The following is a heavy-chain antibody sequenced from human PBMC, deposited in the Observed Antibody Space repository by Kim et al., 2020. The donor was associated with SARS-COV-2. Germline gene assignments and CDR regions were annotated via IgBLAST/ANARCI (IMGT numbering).Heavy chain of an antibody. CDR3: ARAPKMTTVTEFDY. J-gene: IGHJ4*02. D-gene: IGHD4-17*01. V-gene: IGHV1-69*04. Sequence: AQKFQGRVTITADKSTSTAYMELSSLRSEDTAVYYCARAPKMTTVTEFDYWGQGTLVTVSS.